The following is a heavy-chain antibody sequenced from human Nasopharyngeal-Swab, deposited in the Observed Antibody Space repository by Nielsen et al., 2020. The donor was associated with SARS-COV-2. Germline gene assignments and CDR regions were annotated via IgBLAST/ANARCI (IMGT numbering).Heavy chain of an antibody. CDR3: AKDSCSGLTCSGWFYS. CDR2: ISRKSESI. CDR1: GFTFDDYA. V-gene: IGHV3-9*01. D-gene: IGHD2-15*01. J-gene: IGHJ5*01. Sequence: GGSLRLSCTASGFTFDDYAMHWVRQVPGKGLEWVSGISRKSESIVYGDSVRGRFTISRDNAAKPLHLQLNSLRPEDSALYYCAKDSCSGLTCSGWFYSWGQGILVTVSS.